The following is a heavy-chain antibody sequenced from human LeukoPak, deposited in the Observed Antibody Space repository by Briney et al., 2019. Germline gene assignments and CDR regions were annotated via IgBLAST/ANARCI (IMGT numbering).Heavy chain of an antibody. J-gene: IGHJ4*02. V-gene: IGHV3-73*01. CDR2: IRNKSYSYAT. Sequence: GGSLRLSCVASGFTFSGSAMHWVRQTSGKGLEWVGHIRNKSYSYATGYAASVTGRFTISRDASRNTAYLQMDSLKTEDTAVYYCTPGGVDFWGQGTLVTVSS. CDR3: TPGGVDF. CDR1: GFTFSGSA.